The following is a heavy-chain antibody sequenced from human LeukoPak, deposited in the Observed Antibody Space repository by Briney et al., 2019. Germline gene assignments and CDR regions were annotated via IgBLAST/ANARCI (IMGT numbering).Heavy chain of an antibody. CDR2: IYYSGST. V-gene: IGHV4-34*01. Sequence: SETLSLTCAVYGGSFSGYYWGWIRQPPGKGLEWIGSIYYSGSTYYNPSLKSRVTISVDTSKNQFSLKLSSVTAADTAVYYCARDNVVRGVIGKYYFDYWGQGTLVTVSS. CDR1: GGSFSGYY. J-gene: IGHJ4*02. D-gene: IGHD3-10*01. CDR3: ARDNVVRGVIGKYYFDY.